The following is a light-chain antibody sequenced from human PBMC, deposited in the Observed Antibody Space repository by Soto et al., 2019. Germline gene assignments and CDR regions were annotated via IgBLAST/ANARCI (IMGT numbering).Light chain of an antibody. CDR1: QSVRSY. J-gene: IGKJ4*01. V-gene: IGKV3-11*01. CDR2: DTS. Sequence: EIVLTQSPATLSLSPGERATLSCRASQSVRSYLAWYQQKPGQAPRVLIYDTSNRATGIPARFSGSGSGTELPLPIRSLKPEDFAVYYCQQRNNWPLLTFGGGTRVEIK. CDR3: QQRNNWPLLT.